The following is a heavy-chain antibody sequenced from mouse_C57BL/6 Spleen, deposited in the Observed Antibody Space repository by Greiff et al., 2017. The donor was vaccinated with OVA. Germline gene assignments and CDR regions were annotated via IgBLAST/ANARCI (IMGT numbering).Heavy chain of an antibody. CDR1: GFTFSDYY. J-gene: IGHJ1*03. D-gene: IGHD1-1*01. CDR3: ARHRIYYYGSSYWYFDV. Sequence: EVKLVESGGGLVQPGGSLKLSCAASGFTFSDYYMYWVRQTPEKRLEWVAYISNGGGSTYYPDTVKGRFTISRDNAKNTLYLQMSRLKSEDTAMYYCARHRIYYYGSSYWYFDVWGTGTTVTVSS. V-gene: IGHV5-12*01. CDR2: ISNGGGST.